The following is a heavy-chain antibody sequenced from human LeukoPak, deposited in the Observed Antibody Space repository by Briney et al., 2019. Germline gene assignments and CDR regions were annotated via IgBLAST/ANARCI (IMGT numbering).Heavy chain of an antibody. CDR3: ARAHGRAASAQGLFQH. J-gene: IGHJ1*01. D-gene: IGHD2-15*01. CDR2: IRYDGSNK. Sequence: PGGSLRLSCAASGFTFSSYGMHWVRQAPGKGLEWVAFIRYDGSNKYYADSVKGRFTISRDNSKNTLYLQMNSLRAEDTAVYYCARAHGRAASAQGLFQHWGQGTLVTVSS. V-gene: IGHV3-30*02. CDR1: GFTFSSYG.